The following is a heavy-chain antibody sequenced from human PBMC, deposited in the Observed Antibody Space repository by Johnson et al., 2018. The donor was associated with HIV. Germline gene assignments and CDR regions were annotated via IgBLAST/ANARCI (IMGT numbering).Heavy chain of an antibody. CDR3: ARGKGAAAGLDAFDI. V-gene: IGHV3-30-3*01. J-gene: IGHJ3*02. D-gene: IGHD6-13*01. CDR2: ISYDGSNK. Sequence: QVQLVESGGGLVQPGGSLRLSCAASGFTFSSYAMHWVRQAPGKGLEWVAVISYDGSNKYYADSVKGRFTISRDNSNNMLYLQMDSLRAEDTALYYCARGKGAAAGLDAFDIWGQGTMVTVSS. CDR1: GFTFSSYA.